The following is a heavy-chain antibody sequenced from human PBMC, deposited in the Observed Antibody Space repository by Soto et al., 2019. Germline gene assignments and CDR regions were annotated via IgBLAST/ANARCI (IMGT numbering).Heavy chain of an antibody. J-gene: IGHJ5*02. D-gene: IGHD6-19*01. CDR3: ARSPRIAVAFNWFDP. CDR2: IYYSGST. Sequence: PSETLSLTCTVSGGSISSYYWSWIRQPPGKGLEWIGYIYYSGSTNYNPSLKSRVTISVDTSKNQFSLKLSSVTAADTAVYYCARSPRIAVAFNWFDPWGQGTLVTV. CDR1: GGSISSYY. V-gene: IGHV4-59*01.